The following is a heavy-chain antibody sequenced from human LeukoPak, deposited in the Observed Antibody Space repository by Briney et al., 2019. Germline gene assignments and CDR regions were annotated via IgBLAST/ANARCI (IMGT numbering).Heavy chain of an antibody. J-gene: IGHJ4*02. D-gene: IGHD3-3*01. CDR2: IYSGGST. CDR3: ARDPPYYDFWSGYHQDY. CDR1: GFTVSSNY. Sequence: GGSLRLSCAASGFTVSSNYVSWVRQAARKGLEWVSVIYSGGSTYHADSVKGRFTISRDNSKNTLYLQMNSLRAEDTAVYYCARDPPYYDFWSGYHQDYWGQGTLVTVSS. V-gene: IGHV3-66*02.